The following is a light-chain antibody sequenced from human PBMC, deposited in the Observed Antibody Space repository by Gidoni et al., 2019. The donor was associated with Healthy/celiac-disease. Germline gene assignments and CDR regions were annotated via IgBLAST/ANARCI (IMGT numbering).Light chain of an antibody. J-gene: IGKJ1*01. CDR3: QQYGSSPPWT. V-gene: IGKV3-20*01. CDR1: QSVSSSY. CDR2: GAS. Sequence: DIVFTQSPGHLSLPPGERATLSCRASQSVSSSYLAWYQQKPGQAPRLLIYGASSRATGIPDRFSGSGSGTDFTLTISRLEPEDFAVYYCQQYGSSPPWTFGQGTKVEIK.